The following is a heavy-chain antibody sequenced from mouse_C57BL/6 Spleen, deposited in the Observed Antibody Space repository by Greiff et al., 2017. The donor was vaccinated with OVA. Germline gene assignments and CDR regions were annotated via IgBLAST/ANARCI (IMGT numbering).Heavy chain of an antibody. J-gene: IGHJ2*01. V-gene: IGHV1-69*01. D-gene: IGHD3-2*02. CDR2: IDPSDSYT. Sequence: QVQLQQPGAELVKPGASVKLSCKASGYTFTSYWMHWVKQRPGQGLEWIGEIDPSDSYTNYNQKFKGKSTLTVDKSSSTAYMQLSSLTSEDSAVYYCARQLRLLLFDYWGQGTTLTVSS. CDR1: GYTFTSYW. CDR3: ARQLRLLLFDY.